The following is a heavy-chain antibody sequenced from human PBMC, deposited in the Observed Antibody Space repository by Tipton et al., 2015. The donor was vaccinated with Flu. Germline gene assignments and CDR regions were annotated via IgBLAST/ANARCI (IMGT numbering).Heavy chain of an antibody. CDR3: ASGGNSVQGSFDY. D-gene: IGHD4-23*01. CDR2: INHSGST. J-gene: IGHJ4*02. CDR1: GGSFSGYY. V-gene: IGHV4-34*01. Sequence: TLSLTCAVYGGSFSGYYWSWIRQPPGKGLEWIGEINHSGSTNYNPSLKSRVTISVDTSKNQFSLKLSSVTAADTAVYYCASGGNSVQGSFDYWGQGTLVTVSS.